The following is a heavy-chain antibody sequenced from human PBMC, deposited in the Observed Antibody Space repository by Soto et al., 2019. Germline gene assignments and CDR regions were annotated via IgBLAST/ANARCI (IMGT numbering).Heavy chain of an antibody. CDR3: ARAVWFGEVDYYYRMAF. Sequence: ASVKVSCKASGCTFTSYDINWVRQATVQGLEWMVCMNPNSGNTGYAQKFQGRVTMTRKTAISTAYMELSSLRSEDTAVYYCARAVWFGEVDYYYRMAFWAQGTTVTVSS. CDR1: GCTFTSYD. CDR2: MNPNSGNT. J-gene: IGHJ6*01. D-gene: IGHD3-10*01. V-gene: IGHV1-8*01.